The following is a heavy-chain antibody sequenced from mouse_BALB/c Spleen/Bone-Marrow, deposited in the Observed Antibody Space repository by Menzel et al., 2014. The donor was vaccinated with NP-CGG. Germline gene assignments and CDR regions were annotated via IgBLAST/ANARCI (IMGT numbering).Heavy chain of an antibody. CDR3: ARGQLLAY. D-gene: IGHD3-3*01. CDR1: GYIFTSYN. CDR2: IYPGNGGT. V-gene: IGHV1-12*01. J-gene: IGHJ3*01. Sequence: LVESGASVKMSCKASGYIFTSYNIHWVKQTPGQGLEWIGHIYPGNGGTNYNQKFKGKATLTADTSSSTAYMQISSLTSEDSAVYFCARGQLLAYWGQGTLVTVSA.